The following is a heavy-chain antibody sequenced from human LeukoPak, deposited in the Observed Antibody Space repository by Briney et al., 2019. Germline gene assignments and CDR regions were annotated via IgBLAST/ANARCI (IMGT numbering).Heavy chain of an antibody. CDR3: ARDFRSGGSCYSYFHY. D-gene: IGHD2-15*01. CDR1: GGSISGYY. Sequence: PSETLPLTCSVSGGSISGYYWSWIRQPPGKGLEWIGYIYSTGGTNQNPSLKSRVTISVDLSKNQFYLRLSSVTAADTAVYYCARDFRSGGSCYSYFHYWGQGTLVTVSS. J-gene: IGHJ4*02. CDR2: IYSTGGT. V-gene: IGHV4-59*01.